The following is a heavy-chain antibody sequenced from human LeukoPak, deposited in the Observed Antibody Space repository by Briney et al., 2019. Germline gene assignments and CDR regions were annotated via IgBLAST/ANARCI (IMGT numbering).Heavy chain of an antibody. D-gene: IGHD2-2*02. J-gene: IGHJ4*02. CDR1: GFTFSSYG. CDR3: AKSGCSSISCYTAH. V-gene: IGHV3-23*01. CDR2: ISGSGSST. Sequence: PGGSQRLCCAASGFTFSSYGMSWVRQAPGKGLEWVSVISGSGSSTYYADSVKGRFTISRDNSKNTLYLQMDSLRAEDTAVYYCAKSGCSSISCYTAHWGQGTLVTVSS.